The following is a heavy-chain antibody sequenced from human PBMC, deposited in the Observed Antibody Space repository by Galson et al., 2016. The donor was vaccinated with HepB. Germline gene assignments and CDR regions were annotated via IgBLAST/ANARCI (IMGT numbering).Heavy chain of an antibody. D-gene: IGHD5-24*01. CDR1: GYTFTSYY. J-gene: IGHJ6*02. Sequence: SVKVSCKASGYTFTSYYMHWVRQAPGQGLQWMGIINPTGGGISYAQKFQGRVTITGDTSTSTVYMELSSLRSEDTAVYYCAYRMGTKSPYGMDVWGQGTTVTVSS. CDR3: AYRMGTKSPYGMDV. CDR2: INPTGGGI. V-gene: IGHV1-46*01.